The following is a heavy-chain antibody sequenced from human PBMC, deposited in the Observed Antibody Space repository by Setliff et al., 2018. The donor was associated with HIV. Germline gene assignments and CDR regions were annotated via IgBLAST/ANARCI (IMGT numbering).Heavy chain of an antibody. CDR3: AKEGNSVDNWLDP. CDR1: GGSISSGGYY. Sequence: PSETLSLTCTVSGGSISSGGYYWSWIRQHPGGGLEWIGYIYHTGKTYYNPSLQSRIIMSLDMSQNQFSLKLSSVTAADTAVYYCAKEGNSVDNWLDPWGPGTLVTV. CDR2: IYHTGKT. V-gene: IGHV4-31*03. J-gene: IGHJ5*02. D-gene: IGHD1-26*01.